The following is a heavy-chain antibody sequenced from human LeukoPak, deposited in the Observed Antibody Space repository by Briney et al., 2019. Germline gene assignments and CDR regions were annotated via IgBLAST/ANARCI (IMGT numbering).Heavy chain of an antibody. CDR2: INHSGST. J-gene: IGHJ6*03. Sequence: SETLSPTCAVYGGSFSGYYWSWIRQPPGKGPEWIGEINHSGSTNYNPSLKSRVTISVDTSKNQFSLKLSSVTAADTAVYYCASNTMATYPDYYYMDVWGKGTTVTVSS. V-gene: IGHV4-34*01. CDR3: ASNTMATYPDYYYMDV. CDR1: GGSFSGYY. D-gene: IGHD5-24*01.